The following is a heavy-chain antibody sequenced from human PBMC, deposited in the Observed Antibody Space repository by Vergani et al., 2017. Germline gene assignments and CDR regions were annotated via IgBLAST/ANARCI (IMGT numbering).Heavy chain of an antibody. CDR2: ISSSSSYI. V-gene: IGHV3-21*01. D-gene: IGHD2-2*01. CDR1: GFTFSSYS. J-gene: IGHJ6*02. CDR3: ARDRGYGSSTSCQHYYGMDV. Sequence: EVQLVESGGGLVKPGGSLRLSCAASGFTFSSYSMNWVRQAPGKGLEWVSSISSSSSYIYYADSVKGRFTISRDNAKNSLYLQMNSLRAEDTAVYYCARDRGYGSSTSCQHYYGMDVWGQGTTVTVSS.